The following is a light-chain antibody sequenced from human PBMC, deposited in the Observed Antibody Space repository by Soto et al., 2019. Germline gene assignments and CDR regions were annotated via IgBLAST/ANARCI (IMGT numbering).Light chain of an antibody. V-gene: IGKV3-15*01. CDR1: QSVSSN. J-gene: IGKJ5*01. CDR3: QQYNNWPIT. CDR2: GAS. Sequence: EIVMTQSPATLSVSPGERATLSCRASQSVSSNLAWYQQKPGQAPRLLIYGASTRATVIPARFSGSGSGTEFTLTISSRQSEDFAVYYCQQYNNWPITFGQGTRLEIK.